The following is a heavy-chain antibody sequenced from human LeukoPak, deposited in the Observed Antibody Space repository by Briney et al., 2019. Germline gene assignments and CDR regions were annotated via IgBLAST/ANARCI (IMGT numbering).Heavy chain of an antibody. V-gene: IGHV3-9*01. CDR1: GFTFSSYS. Sequence: PGGSLRLSCAASGFTFSSYSMNWVRQAPGKGLEWVSSISWNSDTIAYADSVKGRFTISRDNAKNSLYLQMNSLRAEDTALYYCAKGLCSSISCYIFDPWGQGTLVTVSS. CDR3: AKGLCSSISCYIFDP. D-gene: IGHD2-2*02. CDR2: ISWNSDTI. J-gene: IGHJ5*02.